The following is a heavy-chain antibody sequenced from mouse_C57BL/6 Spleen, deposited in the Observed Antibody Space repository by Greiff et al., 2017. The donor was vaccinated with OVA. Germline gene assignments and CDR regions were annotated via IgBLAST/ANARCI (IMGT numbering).Heavy chain of an antibody. Sequence: QVQLQQPGAELVKPGASVKLSCKASGYTFTSYWMQWVKQRPGQGLEWIGEIDPSDSYTNYNQKFKGKATLTVDTSSSTAYMQLSSLTSEDSAVYYCARGSDSSGYDAMDYWGQGTSVTVSS. D-gene: IGHD3-2*02. CDR2: IDPSDSYT. CDR1: GYTFTSYW. CDR3: ARGSDSSGYDAMDY. J-gene: IGHJ4*01. V-gene: IGHV1-50*01.